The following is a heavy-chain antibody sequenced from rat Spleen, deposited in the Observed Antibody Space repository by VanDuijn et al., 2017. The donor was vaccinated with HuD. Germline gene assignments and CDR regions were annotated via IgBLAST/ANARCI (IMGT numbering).Heavy chain of an antibody. CDR1: GFTFSDCY. D-gene: IGHD1-5*01. Sequence: EVQLVESGGGLVQPGRSLKLSCAVSGFTFSDCYMAWVRQAPKKGLEWVASISIITGGTYYGDSVKGRFTVSRDNAKSTLYLQMNSLRSEDTATYYCTREYRYFFDYWGQGVMVIVSS. CDR2: ISIITGGT. J-gene: IGHJ2*01. CDR3: TREYRYFFDY. V-gene: IGHV5-20*01.